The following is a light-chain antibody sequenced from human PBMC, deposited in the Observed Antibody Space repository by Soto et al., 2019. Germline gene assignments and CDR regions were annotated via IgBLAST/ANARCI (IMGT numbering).Light chain of an antibody. CDR2: EVS. V-gene: IGLV2-14*03. CDR1: SSDVGGYNF. J-gene: IGLJ1*01. Sequence: QSALTQPASVFGSPGQSITFSRTGTSSDVGGYNFVSWYQQHPGKAPKLMIYEVSSRPSGVSNRFSGSKSGNTASLTISGLQPEDEADYYCSSYTTSTTVVFGTGTRSPS. CDR3: SSYTTSTTVV.